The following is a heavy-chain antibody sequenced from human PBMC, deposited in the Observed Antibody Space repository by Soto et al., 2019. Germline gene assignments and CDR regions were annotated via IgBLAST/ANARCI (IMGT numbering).Heavy chain of an antibody. CDR2: IFKSGGT. CDR1: GGSISTYY. D-gene: IGHD3-16*01. CDR3: ARGGYYDSVSGSRGDWFDP. Sequence: QVQLQESGPGLVRPSETLSLTCSVSGGSISTYYWSWIRQPPGKGLEWIGFIFKSGGTAFNPSLKSRLTMSADTPNNQFSLKLRSVTAADTAVYYCARGGYYDSVSGSRGDWFDPWGQGTLVTVSS. V-gene: IGHV4-59*01. J-gene: IGHJ5*02.